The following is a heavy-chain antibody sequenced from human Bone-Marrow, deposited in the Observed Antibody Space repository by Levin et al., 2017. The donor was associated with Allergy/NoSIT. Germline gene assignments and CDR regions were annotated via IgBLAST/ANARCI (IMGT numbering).Heavy chain of an antibody. CDR1: GLAVRTNY. D-gene: IGHD4-17*01. V-gene: IGHV3-66*02. Sequence: GGSLRLSCAASGLAVRTNYMSWVRQAPGKGLEWVSIIHSGDTAYYADSVKGRFTISRDNSKNLLYLQMNSLRPEDTAVYYCARELNTVTTTAYYFDYWGQGTLVTVSS. CDR3: ARELNTVTTTAYYFDY. J-gene: IGHJ4*02. CDR2: IHSGDTA.